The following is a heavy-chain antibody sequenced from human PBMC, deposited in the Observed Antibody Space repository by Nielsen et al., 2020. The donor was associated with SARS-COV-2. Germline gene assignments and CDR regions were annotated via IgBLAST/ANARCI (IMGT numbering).Heavy chain of an antibody. V-gene: IGHV1-46*01. Sequence: WVRQAPGQGLEWMGIINPSGGSTSYAQKYQGRVTMTRDTSTSTVYMELSSLRSEDTAVYYCARDPIAAAGTTGYYGMDVWGQGTTVTVSS. J-gene: IGHJ6*02. CDR3: ARDPIAAAGTTGYYGMDV. CDR2: INPSGGST. D-gene: IGHD6-13*01.